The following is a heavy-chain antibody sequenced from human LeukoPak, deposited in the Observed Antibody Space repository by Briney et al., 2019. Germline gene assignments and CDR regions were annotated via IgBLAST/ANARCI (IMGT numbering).Heavy chain of an antibody. CDR3: ARQLYTSGWLSXFQH. Sequence: PSETLSLTCTVSGGSISSSSSNWGWIRQPPGRGLEWIGSIYYSGGRYYNPSLKSRVTISVDTSKNHFSLKMSSVTAADTAVYYCARQLYTSGWLSXFQHWGQGTLVTVSS. CDR2: IYYSGGR. V-gene: IGHV4-39*01. D-gene: IGHD6-19*01. J-gene: IGHJ1*01. CDR1: GGSISSSSSN.